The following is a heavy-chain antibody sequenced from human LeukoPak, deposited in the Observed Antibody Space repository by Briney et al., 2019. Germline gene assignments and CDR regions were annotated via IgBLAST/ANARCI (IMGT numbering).Heavy chain of an antibody. D-gene: IGHD2/OR15-2a*01. V-gene: IGHV4-34*01. CDR3: ARGREYPTDY. CDR1: GGSFSGYC. J-gene: IGHJ4*02. Sequence: SETLSLTCAAYGGSFSGYCWSWIRQPPGKGLEWIGEINHSGSTNYNPSLKSRVTISVDTSKNQFSLKLSSVTAADTAVYYCARGREYPTDYWGQGTLVTVSS. CDR2: INHSGST.